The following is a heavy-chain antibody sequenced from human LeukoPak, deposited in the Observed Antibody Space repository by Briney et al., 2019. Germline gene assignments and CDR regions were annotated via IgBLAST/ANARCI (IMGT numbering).Heavy chain of an antibody. Sequence: GGSLRLSCAASGFTLSNAWMSWVRQAPGKGLEWVGRIKRKADGGRTDYAAPVEGRFTISRDDSRNTLYLQMNSLKTEDTAVYYCATEGSSWAFDYWGQGTLVTVSS. CDR1: GFTLSNAW. J-gene: IGHJ4*02. CDR2: IKRKADGGRT. CDR3: ATEGSSWAFDY. V-gene: IGHV3-15*01. D-gene: IGHD6-13*01.